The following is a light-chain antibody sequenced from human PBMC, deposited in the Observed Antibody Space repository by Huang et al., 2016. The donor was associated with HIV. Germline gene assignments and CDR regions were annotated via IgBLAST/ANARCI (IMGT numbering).Light chain of an antibody. V-gene: IGKV1-12*01. CDR3: QQASSFPLT. CDR2: DAS. CDR1: QDISSW. J-gene: IGKJ4*01. Sequence: DIQMTQSPSSVSASVGDRVVITCRASQDISSWVAWYQQRPGKAPELLIFDASTLQNWVPSSFSGRGSGTYFVLTISSLQPEDFATYYCQQASSFPLTFGGGTKVEIK.